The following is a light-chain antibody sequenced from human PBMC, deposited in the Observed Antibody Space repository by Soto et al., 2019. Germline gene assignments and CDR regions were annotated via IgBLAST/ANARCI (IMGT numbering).Light chain of an antibody. CDR2: GAS. CDR3: QQYDSSPPKRH. V-gene: IGKV3-20*01. CDR1: LSVSSSY. Sequence: EMVLTHSPGTLSLSPGERATLSCRACLSVSSSYLAWYQQKPGQAPRLLIYGASSMATGIPDRFSGSCSGTGFNLTISRLEPEDFAVYYCQQYDSSPPKRHFGGGTKVDIK. J-gene: IGKJ4*01.